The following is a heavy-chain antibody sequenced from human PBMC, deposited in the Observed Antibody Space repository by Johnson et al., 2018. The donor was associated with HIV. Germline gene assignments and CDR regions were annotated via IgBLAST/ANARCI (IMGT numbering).Heavy chain of an antibody. Sequence: VQLVESGGGLVQPGGSLRLSCAASGFTFSSYGMHWVRQAPGKGLEWVAVIWYDGSNKYYADSVKGRFTISRDNSKNTLYLQMNSLRAEDTALYYCARDRAIGGWSIDIWGQGTLVTVSS. D-gene: IGHD2-15*01. J-gene: IGHJ3*02. CDR3: ARDRAIGGWSIDI. CDR1: GFTFSSYG. V-gene: IGHV3-33*08. CDR2: IWYDGSNK.